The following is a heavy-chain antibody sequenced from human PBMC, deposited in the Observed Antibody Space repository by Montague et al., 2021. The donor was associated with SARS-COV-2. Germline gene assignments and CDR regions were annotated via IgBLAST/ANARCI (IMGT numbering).Heavy chain of an antibody. V-gene: IGHV4-59*08. CDR2: IYFSGST. D-gene: IGHD3-22*01. Sequence: SETLSLTCTVSGVSISSYYWSWVRQPPGKGLEWIGCIYFSGSTNYNPSLKSRVTISVDTSKNQFSLKLSSVTAADTAVYYCARHGRSSVIVSTPRGAFDIWGQGTMVTVSS. J-gene: IGHJ3*02. CDR1: GVSISSYY. CDR3: ARHGRSSVIVSTPRGAFDI.